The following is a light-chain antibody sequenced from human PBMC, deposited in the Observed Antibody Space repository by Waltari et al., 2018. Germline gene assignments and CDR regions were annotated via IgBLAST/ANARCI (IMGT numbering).Light chain of an antibody. CDR2: GAS. J-gene: IGKJ1*01. Sequence: EIVMTQSPATLSVSPGERAPLSCRASQSVGINLAWYQHKPGQVPRLFIYGASTRATGFPARFSGSGSGTEFTLTISSLQSEDFAVYYCHQYNNWPRTFGQGTKVEIK. CDR1: QSVGIN. V-gene: IGKV3-15*01. CDR3: HQYNNWPRT.